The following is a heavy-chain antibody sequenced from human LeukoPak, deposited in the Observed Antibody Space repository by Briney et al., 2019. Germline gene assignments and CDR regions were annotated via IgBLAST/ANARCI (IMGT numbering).Heavy chain of an antibody. Sequence: SETLSLTCTVSGGSISSYYWSWIRQPPGKGLEWIGYIYYSGSTNYNPSLKSRVTISVDTSKNQFSLKLSSVTAADTAVYYCARHEMSGYYYTYFDYWGQGTLVTVSS. CDR3: ARHEMSGYYYTYFDY. V-gene: IGHV4-59*08. J-gene: IGHJ4*02. CDR2: IYYSGST. CDR1: GGSISSYY. D-gene: IGHD3-22*01.